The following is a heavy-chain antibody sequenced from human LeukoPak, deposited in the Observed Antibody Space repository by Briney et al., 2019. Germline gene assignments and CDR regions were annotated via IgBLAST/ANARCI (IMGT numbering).Heavy chain of an antibody. J-gene: IGHJ3*02. CDR1: GFSISSHW. V-gene: IGHV3-7*01. Sequence: GGSLRLSCVASGFSISSHWMSWVRQAPGKGLEWVASFKEDVSARNLVDSVKGRFTISTDNAKNSLYLQMNSLRVEDTAVYYCARDRASYYYDSSGMDAFDIWGQGTMVTVSS. CDR2: FKEDVSAR. D-gene: IGHD3-22*01. CDR3: ARDRASYYYDSSGMDAFDI.